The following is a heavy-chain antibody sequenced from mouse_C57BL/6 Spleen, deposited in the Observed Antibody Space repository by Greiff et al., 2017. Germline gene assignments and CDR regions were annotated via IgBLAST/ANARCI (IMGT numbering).Heavy chain of an antibody. Sequence: EVKLVESEGGLVQPGSSMKLSCTASGFTFSDYYIAWVRQVPEKGLEWVANINYDGSSTYYLDSLKSRFLISRDNAKNILDLQLSSLKSEDTATYYCARVGDYGNAFDDWGQGITLTVSS. CDR1: GFTFSDYY. V-gene: IGHV5-16*01. CDR3: ARVGDYGNAFDD. D-gene: IGHD2-1*01. CDR2: INYDGSST. J-gene: IGHJ2*01.